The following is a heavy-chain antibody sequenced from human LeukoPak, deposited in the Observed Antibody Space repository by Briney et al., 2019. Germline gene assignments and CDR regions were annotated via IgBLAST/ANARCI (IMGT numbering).Heavy chain of an antibody. CDR1: GFTVSSNY. J-gene: IGHJ6*03. D-gene: IGHD2-15*01. Sequence: GGSLRLSCAASGFTVSSNYMSWVRQAPGKGLEWVSVIYSGGSTYYADSVEGRFTISRDNSKNTLYLQMNSLRAEDTAVYYCARNANDYSQFYYYYCMDVWGKGTTVTVSS. CDR2: IYSGGST. CDR3: ARNANDYSQFYYYYCMDV. V-gene: IGHV3-53*01.